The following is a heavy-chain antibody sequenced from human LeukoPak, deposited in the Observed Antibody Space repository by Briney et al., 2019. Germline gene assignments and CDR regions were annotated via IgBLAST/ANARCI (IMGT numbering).Heavy chain of an antibody. CDR3: VRDDNYGLKD. D-gene: IGHD5-18*01. J-gene: IGHJ4*02. CDR2: IKSKTDGGTT. V-gene: IGHV3-15*01. CDR1: GFTFSNAW. Sequence: GGSLRLSCAASGFTFSNAWMSWVRQAPGKGLEWVGRIKSKTDGGTTDYAAPVKGRFTISRDDSKNTLYLRMNSLKTEDTAVYYCVRDDNYGLKDWGQGTLVTVSS.